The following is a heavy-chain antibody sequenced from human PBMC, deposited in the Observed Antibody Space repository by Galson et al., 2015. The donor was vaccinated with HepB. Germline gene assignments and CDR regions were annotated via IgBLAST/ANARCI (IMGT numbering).Heavy chain of an antibody. CDR3: AKDHEMGPRCVVVVTDAFDM. CDR2: ISVEGGST. D-gene: IGHD2-21*01. J-gene: IGHJ3*02. Sequence: SLRLSCAASGFTFKSYAMSWVRQAPGKGLEWVSAISVEGGSTFYADSVEGRFTISRDNSRNTLYLQMDSLRAEDTAIYYCAKDHEMGPRCVVVVTDAFDMWGQGTTVDVS. CDR1: GFTFKSYA. V-gene: IGHV3-23*01.